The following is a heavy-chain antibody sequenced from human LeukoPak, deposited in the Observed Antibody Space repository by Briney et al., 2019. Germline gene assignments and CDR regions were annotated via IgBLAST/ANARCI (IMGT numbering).Heavy chain of an antibody. CDR1: GYSFTTYW. CDR2: IYPADSDT. D-gene: IGHD3-22*01. CDR3: ARQGRDYYDSSVDY. V-gene: IGHV5-51*01. J-gene: IGHJ4*02. Sequence: GESLKISCQGSGYSFTTYWIGWVRQMPGKGLEWMGIIYPADSDTRYSPSFQGQVTISADKSISTAYLQWSSLKASDTAMYYCARQGRDYYDSSVDYWGQGTLVTVSS.